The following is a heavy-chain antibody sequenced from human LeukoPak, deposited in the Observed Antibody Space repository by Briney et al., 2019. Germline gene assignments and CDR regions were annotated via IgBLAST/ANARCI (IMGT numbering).Heavy chain of an antibody. CDR2: ISSSGSTI. Sequence: GSLRLSCAAPGFTFDDYAMHWVRPAPGEGLGWGLYISSSGSTIYYADSVKGRFTISRDNAKNSLYLQMNSLRAEDTAVYYCACKRGSYYHTSDYWGQGTLVTVSS. CDR3: ACKRGSYYHTSDY. J-gene: IGHJ4*02. D-gene: IGHD3-10*01. CDR1: GFTFDDYA. V-gene: IGHV3-11*01.